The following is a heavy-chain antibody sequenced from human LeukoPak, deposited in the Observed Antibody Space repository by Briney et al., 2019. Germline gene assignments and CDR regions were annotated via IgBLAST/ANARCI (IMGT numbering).Heavy chain of an antibody. CDR3: ASPYCSSTSCSTLHDY. J-gene: IGHJ4*02. CDR2: IKQDGGEK. V-gene: IGHV3-7*01. Sequence: GGSLRLSCAASGFTFSTYWMNWVRQAPGKGLEWVANIKQDGGEKYYVDSVKGRFTISRDNAKSSLYLQMNSLRAGDTAVYYCASPYCSSTSCSTLHDYWGQETLVTVSS. CDR1: GFTFSTYW. D-gene: IGHD2-2*01.